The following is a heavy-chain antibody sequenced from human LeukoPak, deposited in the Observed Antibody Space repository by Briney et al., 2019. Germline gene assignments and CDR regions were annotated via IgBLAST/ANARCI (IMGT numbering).Heavy chain of an antibody. CDR1: GGSFSGYY. V-gene: IGHV4-34*01. J-gene: IGHJ4*02. CDR2: INHSGST. Sequence: PSETLSLTCAVYGGSFSGYYWSWTRQPPGKGLEWIGEINHSGSTNYNPPLKSRVTISVDTSKNQFSLKLSSVTAADTAVYYCARGLHFDYWGQGTLVTVSS. CDR3: ARGLHFDY.